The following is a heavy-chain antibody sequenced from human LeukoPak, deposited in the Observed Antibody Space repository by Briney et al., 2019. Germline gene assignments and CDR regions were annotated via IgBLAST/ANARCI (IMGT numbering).Heavy chain of an antibody. V-gene: IGHV1-2*02. CDR3: ARPLSPYQYYLVY. Sequence: ASVKVSCKTSGYTFTAYFMHWVRQAPGQGLEWMGYINPHTGDTKYAQRFQGRVTLTRDTSISTAYMELSRLNSDDTAVYYCARPLSPYQYYLVYWAQGTLVSVSS. J-gene: IGHJ4*02. CDR2: INPHTGDT. CDR1: GYTFTAYF. D-gene: IGHD3-16*02.